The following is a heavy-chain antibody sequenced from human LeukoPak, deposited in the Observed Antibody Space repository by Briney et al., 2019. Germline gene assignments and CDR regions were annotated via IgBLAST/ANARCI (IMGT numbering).Heavy chain of an antibody. J-gene: IGHJ4*02. Sequence: SVKVSCKASGGTSSSYAISWVRQAPGQGLEWMGRIIPILGIANYAQKFQGRVTITADKSTSTAYMELSSLRSEDTAVYYCARAYYDILTGQPGGFDYWGQGTLVTVSS. CDR2: IIPILGIA. CDR1: GGTSSSYA. V-gene: IGHV1-69*04. D-gene: IGHD3-9*01. CDR3: ARAYYDILTGQPGGFDY.